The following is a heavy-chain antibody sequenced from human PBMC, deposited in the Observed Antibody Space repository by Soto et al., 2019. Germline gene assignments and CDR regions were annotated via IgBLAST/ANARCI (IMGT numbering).Heavy chain of an antibody. CDR2: ISAYNRNT. V-gene: IGHV1-18*01. CDR3: ASGGSYSSCWYQIDY. D-gene: IGHD6-19*01. J-gene: IGHJ4*02. CDR1: GYTCTSYG. Sequence: GSSVKVSCKASGYTCTSYGINWVRQAPGQGLEWTGCISAYNRNTNYAQKLQCRVTMTTDTSTSTAYMELRSLRSDDTAVYYCASGGSYSSCWYQIDYWGQGTLVNVSS.